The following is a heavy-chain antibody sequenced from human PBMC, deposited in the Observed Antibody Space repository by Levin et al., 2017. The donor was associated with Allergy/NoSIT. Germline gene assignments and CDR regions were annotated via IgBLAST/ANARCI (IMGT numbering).Heavy chain of an antibody. CDR1: GFTFSRYA. V-gene: IGHV3-23*01. J-gene: IGHJ4*02. CDR2: ISGSGGST. CDR3: AKNPCGGDCYHYFDY. Sequence: GGSLRLSCAASGFTFSRYAMSWVRQAPGKGLEWVSTISGSGGSTYYADSVKGRFTISRDNSKNTLYLQLNSLRAEDTAVYYCAKNPCGGDCYHYFDYWGQGTLVTVSS. D-gene: IGHD2-21*02.